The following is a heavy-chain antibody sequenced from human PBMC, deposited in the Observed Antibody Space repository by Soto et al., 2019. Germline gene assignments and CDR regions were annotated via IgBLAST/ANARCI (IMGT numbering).Heavy chain of an antibody. CDR3: ARDTVTPYYYYYGMDV. CDR2: ISANNGDT. Sequence: QVQLVQSGAEVQKPGASTKVSCKASGYSFTSYGVTWVRQAPGQGLEWMGWISANNGDTRYAQKVQGRVTMTTDTXTXXADMEVRSLISDDTAVYDCARDTVTPYYYYYGMDVWGQGTTVTVSS. J-gene: IGHJ6*02. V-gene: IGHV1-18*01. D-gene: IGHD4-17*01. CDR1: GYSFTSYG.